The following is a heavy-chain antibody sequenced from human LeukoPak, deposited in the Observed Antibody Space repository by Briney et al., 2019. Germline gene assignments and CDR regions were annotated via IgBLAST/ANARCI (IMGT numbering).Heavy chain of an antibody. CDR1: GFTFSSYA. D-gene: IGHD3-10*01. CDR2: TSGSGGST. V-gene: IGHV3-23*01. CDR3: AKDDHYGSGSYWGSFDY. J-gene: IGHJ4*02. Sequence: GGSLRLSCAASGFTFSSYAMSWVRQAPGKGLEWVSATSGSGGSTYYADSVKGRFTISRDNSKNTLYLQMNSLRAEDTAVYYCAKDDHYGSGSYWGSFDYWGQGTLVTVSS.